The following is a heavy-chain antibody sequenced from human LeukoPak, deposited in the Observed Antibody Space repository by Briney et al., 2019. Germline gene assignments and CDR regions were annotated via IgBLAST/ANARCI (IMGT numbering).Heavy chain of an antibody. CDR3: ARDWGSGWYFDY. CDR2: ISSRGGST. V-gene: IGHV3-23*01. D-gene: IGHD6-19*01. CDR1: GFTFTTHA. J-gene: IGHJ4*02. Sequence: QPGGSLRLSCAASGFTFTTHAMNWVRQAPGKGLEWVSVISSRGGSTYYADSVKGRFTISRDNSKNTLYLQMNSLRVEDTAVYYCARDWGSGWYFDYWGQGTLVTVSS.